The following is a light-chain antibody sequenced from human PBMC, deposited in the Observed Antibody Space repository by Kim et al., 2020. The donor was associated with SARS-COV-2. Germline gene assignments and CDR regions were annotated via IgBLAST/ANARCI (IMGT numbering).Light chain of an antibody. CDR1: SIDVGGYNY. Sequence: GQSVTISCTGTSIDVGGYNYVSWYQQHPGKAPKLVIYELSTRPSGVPDRFSGSRSGNTASLTVSGLQTEDEADYYCSSYAGSNSVVFGGGTQLTVL. CDR2: ELS. J-gene: IGLJ2*01. CDR3: SSYAGSNSVV. V-gene: IGLV2-8*01.